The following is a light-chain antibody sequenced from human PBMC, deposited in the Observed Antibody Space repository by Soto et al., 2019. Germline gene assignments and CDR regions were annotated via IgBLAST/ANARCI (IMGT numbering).Light chain of an antibody. CDR2: AAS. J-gene: IGKJ5*01. Sequence: DIQMTQSPSSLSASVGDRVTITCRASQAISNYVAWFQQKPGKAPKSLIYAASSLRSGVPSKFSGSGSETDFTLTISNLQPEYFATYYCQHYNTYPITFGQGTRLEI. CDR3: QHYNTYPIT. CDR1: QAISNY. V-gene: IGKV1-16*02.